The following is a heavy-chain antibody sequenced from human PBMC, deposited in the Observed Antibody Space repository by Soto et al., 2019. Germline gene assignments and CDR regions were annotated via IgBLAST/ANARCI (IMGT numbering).Heavy chain of an antibody. Sequence: GSLRLSCAASGFTFSNYAMSWVRQAPGKGLEWVSSISSSSSYIYYADSVKGRFTISRDNAKNSLYLQMNSLRAEDTAVYYCMRAASLYGMDVWGQGTTVTVSS. J-gene: IGHJ6*02. D-gene: IGHD2-15*01. CDR3: MRAASLYGMDV. CDR1: GFTFSNYA. V-gene: IGHV3-21*01. CDR2: ISSSSSYI.